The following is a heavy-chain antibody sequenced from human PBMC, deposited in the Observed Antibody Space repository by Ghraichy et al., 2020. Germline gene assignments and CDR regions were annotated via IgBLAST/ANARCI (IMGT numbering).Heavy chain of an antibody. CDR2: IYVGGYT. J-gene: IGHJ4*02. V-gene: IGHV3-66*01. CDR3: ARGGYTGGYYASWYFDY. CDR1: GFTVSSTY. D-gene: IGHD3-3*01. Sequence: LTCAASGFTVSSTYTTWVRQAPGKALEWISIIYVGGYTFYADSVKGRFTFSKDDSTNTLYLQMNSLRDEDTALYYCARGGYTGGYYASWYFDYWGQGIRVTVSS.